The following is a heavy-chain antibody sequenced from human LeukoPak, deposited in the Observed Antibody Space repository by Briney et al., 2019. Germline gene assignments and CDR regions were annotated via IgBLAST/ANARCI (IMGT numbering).Heavy chain of an antibody. V-gene: IGHV4-61*02. CDR3: ARVSGSYPEYYFDY. CDR1: GGSTSSGSYY. J-gene: IGHJ4*02. Sequence: SQTLSLTCTVSGGSTSSGSYYWSWIRQPAGKGLEWIGRIYTSGSTNYNPSLKSRATISVDTSKNQFSLKLSSVTAADTAVYYCARVSGSYPEYYFDYWGQGTLVTVSS. CDR2: IYTSGST. D-gene: IGHD1-26*01.